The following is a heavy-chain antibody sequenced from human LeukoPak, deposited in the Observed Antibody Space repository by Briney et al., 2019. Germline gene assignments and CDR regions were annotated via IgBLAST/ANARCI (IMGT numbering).Heavy chain of an antibody. CDR3: VISGYYDFWSGLY. V-gene: IGHV1-69*04. CDR1: GGTFTSYG. J-gene: IGHJ4*02. Sequence: SVKVSCKASGGTFTSYGINWVRQAPGLGLEWMGRIIPIVGILNYAQRFQGRVTITADNSTNIAYMELSSLRSEDTAVYYCVISGYYDFWSGLYWGQGTLVTVSS. CDR2: IIPIVGIL. D-gene: IGHD3-3*01.